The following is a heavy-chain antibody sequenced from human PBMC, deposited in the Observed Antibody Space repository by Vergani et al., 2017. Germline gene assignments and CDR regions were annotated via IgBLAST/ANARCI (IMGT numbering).Heavy chain of an antibody. CDR2: IIPIFGTA. Sequence: QVQLVQSGAEVKKSGASVKVSCKTSGYTFSNYYMHWVRQAPGQGLEWMGRIIPIFGTANYAQKFQGRVTITADESTSTAYMELSSLRSEDTAVYYCARARGGDYSEYYFDYWGQGTLVTVSS. V-gene: IGHV1-69*13. CDR3: ARARGGDYSEYYFDY. CDR1: GYTFSNYY. J-gene: IGHJ4*02. D-gene: IGHD4-17*01.